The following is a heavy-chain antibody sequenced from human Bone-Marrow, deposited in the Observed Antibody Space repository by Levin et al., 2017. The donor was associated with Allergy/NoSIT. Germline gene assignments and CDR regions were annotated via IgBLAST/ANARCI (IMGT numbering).Heavy chain of an antibody. V-gene: IGHV3-21*01. D-gene: IGHD6-13*01. CDR3: ASEVIAAAGTGKTFDY. Sequence: LSLTCAASGFTFSSYSMNWVRQAPGKGLEWVSSISSSSSYIYYADSVKGRFTISRDNAKNSLYLQMNSLRAEDTAVYYCASEVIAAAGTGKTFDYWGQGTLVTVSS. CDR1: GFTFSSYS. J-gene: IGHJ4*02. CDR2: ISSSSSYI.